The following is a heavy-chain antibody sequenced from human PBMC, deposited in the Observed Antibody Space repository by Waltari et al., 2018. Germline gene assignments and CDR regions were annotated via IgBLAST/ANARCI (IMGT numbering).Heavy chain of an antibody. J-gene: IGHJ4*02. V-gene: IGHV3-74*01. D-gene: IGHD2-8*01. CDR2: INSDGSST. CDR1: GFTFSSYW. CDR3: AKDDRMANGYFDY. Sequence: EVQLVESGGGLVQPGGSLRLSCAASGFTFSSYWMHWVRQAPGKGLVWVSRINSDGSSTSYADSVKGRFTISRDNAKNTLYLQMNRLRAEDTAVYYCAKDDRMANGYFDYWGQGTLVTVSS.